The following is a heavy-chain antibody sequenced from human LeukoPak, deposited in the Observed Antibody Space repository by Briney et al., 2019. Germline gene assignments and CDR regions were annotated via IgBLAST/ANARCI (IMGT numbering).Heavy chain of an antibody. D-gene: IGHD3-10*01. J-gene: IGHJ4*02. V-gene: IGHV5-51*01. CDR1: GYRFTRYW. CDR2: IYPGDSDT. CDR3: ARMYYYGSGSNTLDY. Sequence: GGSLQISCKGSGYRFTRYWIGWVRQMPGKGLEGMGIIYPGDSDTRYGPSFQGQVTISADKSISTAYLQWSSLKASDTAMYYCARMYYYGSGSNTLDYWGQGTLVTVSS.